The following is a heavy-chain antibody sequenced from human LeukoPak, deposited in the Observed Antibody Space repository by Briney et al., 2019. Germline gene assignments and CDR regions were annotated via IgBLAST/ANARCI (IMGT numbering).Heavy chain of an antibody. Sequence: PSETLSLTCAVSGYSISSGYYWGWIRQPPGKGLEWIGSIYHSGSTYYNPSLKSRVTISADTSKNQFSLKLSSVTAADTAVYYCARQSTGINFDYWGQGTLVTVSS. CDR1: GYSISSGYY. D-gene: IGHD6-13*01. CDR2: IYHSGST. V-gene: IGHV4-38-2*01. CDR3: ARQSTGINFDY. J-gene: IGHJ4*02.